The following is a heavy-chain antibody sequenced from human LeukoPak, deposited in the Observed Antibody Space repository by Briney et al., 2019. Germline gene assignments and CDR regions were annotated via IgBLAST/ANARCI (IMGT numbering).Heavy chain of an antibody. CDR2: IKLDGSEK. D-gene: IGHD5-18*01. CDR1: GFTFSNYW. Sequence: PGGSLRLSCAASGFTFSNYWMNWVRQAPGKGLEWVANIKLDGSEKYYVDSVKGRFTISRDNAKNSLYLQMNSLRAEDTAVYYCARVKGAYRYGSDYWGQGTLVTVS. V-gene: IGHV3-7*01. CDR3: ARVKGAYRYGSDY. J-gene: IGHJ4*02.